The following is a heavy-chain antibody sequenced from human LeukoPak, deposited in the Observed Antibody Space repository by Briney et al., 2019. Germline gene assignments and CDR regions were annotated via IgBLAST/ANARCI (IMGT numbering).Heavy chain of an antibody. CDR3: ARGYSNYGYVFDF. Sequence: PGGSLRLSCAASGFTFSSYTMNWVRQAPGKGLEWVSSISSSSSYIYYADSVKGRFTISRDNAKNSLYLQMDRLRAEDTAVYYCARGYSNYGYVFDFWGQGTTVTVSS. V-gene: IGHV3-21*01. CDR2: ISSSSSYI. D-gene: IGHD4-11*01. CDR1: GFTFSSYT. J-gene: IGHJ3*01.